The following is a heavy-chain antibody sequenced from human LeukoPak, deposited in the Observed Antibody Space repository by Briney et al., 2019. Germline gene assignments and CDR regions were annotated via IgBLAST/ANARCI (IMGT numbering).Heavy chain of an antibody. Sequence: GASVKVSCKASGYTFTSYDINWVRQATGQGLEWMGWMNPNSGNTGYAQKFQGRVTMTRNTSISTAYMELSSLRSEDTAVYYCARDLPSDTALILDYWGQGTLVTVSS. CDR2: MNPNSGNT. CDR3: ARDLPSDTALILDY. J-gene: IGHJ4*02. D-gene: IGHD5-18*01. CDR1: GYTFTSYD. V-gene: IGHV1-8*01.